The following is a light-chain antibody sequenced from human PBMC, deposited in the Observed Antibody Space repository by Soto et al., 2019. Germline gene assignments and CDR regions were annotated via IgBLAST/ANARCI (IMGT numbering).Light chain of an antibody. CDR3: QQYYSYPFT. CDR1: QGISSY. V-gene: IGKV1-8*01. CDR2: AAS. Sequence: AIRMTQSPSSLSASTGDRVTITCRAGQGISSYLAWYQQKPGKAPKLLIYAASTLQSGVPSRFSGSGSGTDFTLTFSCLQSEDFATYYCQQYYSYPFTFGPGTKVDIK. J-gene: IGKJ3*01.